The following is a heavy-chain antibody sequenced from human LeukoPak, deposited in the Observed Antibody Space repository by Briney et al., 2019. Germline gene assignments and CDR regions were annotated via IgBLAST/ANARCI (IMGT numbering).Heavy chain of an antibody. V-gene: IGHV3-30-3*01. J-gene: IGHJ4*02. Sequence: GGSLRLSCAASGFTFSSYPMHWVRQAPGKGLEWVAVISYDGSEKHYADPVKGRFTISRDNSKNTLYLQMSSLRAEDTAMYYCAREGNSGYYPYWGQGILVTVSS. CDR2: ISYDGSEK. CDR1: GFTFSSYP. D-gene: IGHD3-22*01. CDR3: AREGNSGYYPY.